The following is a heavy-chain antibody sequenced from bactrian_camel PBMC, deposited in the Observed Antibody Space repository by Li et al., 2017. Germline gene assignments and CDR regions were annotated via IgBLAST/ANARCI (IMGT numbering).Heavy chain of an antibody. Sequence: HVQLVESGGGSVQAGGSLRLSCVVQDNLYRRIPMGWFRQAPGEEREGVAIVHSNGSTTYAESVKGRFTVSQDNSKNTLYLQMKNLKPEDTAMYYCAADTGRDGGAWLNFPGWAEDSAYWGQGTQVTVS. J-gene: IGHJ4*01. CDR3: AADTGRDGGAWLNFPGWAEDSAY. CDR1: DNLYRRIP. V-gene: IGHV3S53*01. D-gene: IGHD6*01. CDR2: VHSNGST.